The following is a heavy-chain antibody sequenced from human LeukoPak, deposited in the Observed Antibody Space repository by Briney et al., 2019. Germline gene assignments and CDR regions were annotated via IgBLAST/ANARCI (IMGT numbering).Heavy chain of an antibody. CDR2: INSDGSST. D-gene: IGHD6-13*01. Sequence: GGSLRLSCAASGFSFGNYWMHWVRQAPGKGLVWVSHINSDGSSTSYTDSVKGRFTLSRDNARNMVYLQMNSLRAEDTAVYYCAKDTGSSWSNWFDPWGQGTLVTVSS. CDR1: GFSFGNYW. J-gene: IGHJ5*02. V-gene: IGHV3-74*01. CDR3: AKDTGSSWSNWFDP.